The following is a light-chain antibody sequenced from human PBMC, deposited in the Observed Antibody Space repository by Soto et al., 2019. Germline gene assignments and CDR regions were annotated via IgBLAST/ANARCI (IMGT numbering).Light chain of an antibody. V-gene: IGKV1-39*01. CDR2: GAS. CDR1: QDINIF. J-gene: IGKJ2*01. Sequence: DIQMTQSPSSLSASIGDRVTMTCRTSQDINIFLNWYQQKPGNAPKLLIYGASNLQSVAPSRFSGSVSGTDFTLTISSLQPEYYATDYCQQNYYTPSTFVQGTKMEI. CDR3: QQNYYTPST.